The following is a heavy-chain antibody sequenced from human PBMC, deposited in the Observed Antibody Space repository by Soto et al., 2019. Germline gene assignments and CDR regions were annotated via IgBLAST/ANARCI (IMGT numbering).Heavy chain of an antibody. J-gene: IGHJ4*02. CDR2: IYHIGSP. Sequence: SETLSLTCAVSGGSISSGGYSWGWIRQPPGKGLEWIGHIYHIGSPFYNPSLMSRVSISIDRSQNQVSLNLRSVTAADTAVYYCARRLMGEFDYWGQGILVTVAS. CDR3: ARRLMGEFDY. D-gene: IGHD2-8*01. CDR1: GGSISSGGYS. V-gene: IGHV4-30-2*01.